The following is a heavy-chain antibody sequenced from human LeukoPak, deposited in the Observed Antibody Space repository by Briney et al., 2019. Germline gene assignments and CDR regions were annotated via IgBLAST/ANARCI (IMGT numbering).Heavy chain of an antibody. CDR2: INAGNGNT. J-gene: IGHJ5*02. Sequence: ASVNVSCKASGYTFTSYAMHWVRQAPGQRLEWMGWINAGNGNTKYSQKFQGRVTITRDTSASTAYMELSSLRSEDTAVYYCARVSPRRGPPEYSSSHSWFDPWGQGTLVTVSS. CDR1: GYTFTSYA. V-gene: IGHV1-3*01. D-gene: IGHD6-6*01. CDR3: ARVSPRRGPPEYSSSHSWFDP.